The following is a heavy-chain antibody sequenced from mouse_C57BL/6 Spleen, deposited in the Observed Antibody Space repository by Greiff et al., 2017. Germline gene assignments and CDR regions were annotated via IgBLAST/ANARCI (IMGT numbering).Heavy chain of an antibody. D-gene: IGHD1-1*01. Sequence: LVESGAELVKPGASVKISCKASGYAFSSYWMNWVKQRPGKGLEWIGQIYPGDGDTNYNGKFKGKATLTADKSSSTAYMQLSSLTSEDSAVYFCAREGVVPYWYFDVWGTGTTVTVSS. J-gene: IGHJ1*03. V-gene: IGHV1-80*01. CDR3: AREGVVPYWYFDV. CDR2: IYPGDGDT. CDR1: GYAFSSYW.